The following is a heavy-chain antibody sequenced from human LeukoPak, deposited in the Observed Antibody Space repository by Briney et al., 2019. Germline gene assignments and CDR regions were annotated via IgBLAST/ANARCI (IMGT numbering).Heavy chain of an antibody. J-gene: IGHJ4*02. D-gene: IGHD3-10*01. V-gene: IGHV1-18*01. Sequence: ASVKVSCKASGYTFTSYGISWMRQAPGQGLEWMGWISAYNGNTNYAQKLQGRVTMTTDTSTSTAYMELRSLRSDDTAVYYCARDKPLGLLQLPDYWGQGTLVTVSS. CDR1: GYTFTSYG. CDR2: ISAYNGNT. CDR3: ARDKPLGLLQLPDY.